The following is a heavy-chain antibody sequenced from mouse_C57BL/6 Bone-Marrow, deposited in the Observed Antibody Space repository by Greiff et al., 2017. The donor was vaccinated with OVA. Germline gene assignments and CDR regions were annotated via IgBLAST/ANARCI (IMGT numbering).Heavy chain of an antibody. V-gene: IGHV1-15*01. D-gene: IGHD1-1*01. CDR1: GYTFTDYD. Sequence: QVQLKQSGAELVRPGASVTLSCKASGYTFTDYDMPWVKQTPVNGLEWIGAIDPETGGTAYNQKFKGKAILTADKSSSTAYMELSSLTSEDSAVYYCTRGGITLGGFAYWGQGTLVTVSA. CDR2: IDPETGGT. CDR3: TRGGITLGGFAY. J-gene: IGHJ3*01.